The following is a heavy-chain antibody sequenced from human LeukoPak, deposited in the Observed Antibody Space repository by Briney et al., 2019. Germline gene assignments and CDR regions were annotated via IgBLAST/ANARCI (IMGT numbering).Heavy chain of an antibody. CDR1: GGSISSSNW. CDR2: IYHSGST. V-gene: IGHV4-4*02. CDR3: ARARKHYYDSSGYTNWFDP. D-gene: IGHD3-22*01. J-gene: IGHJ5*02. Sequence: KPSETLSLTCAVSGGSISSSNWWSWVRQPPGKGLEWIGEIYHSGSTNYNPSLKSRVTISVDKSKNQFSLKLSSVTAADTAVYYCARARKHYYDSSGYTNWFDPWGQGTLVTVSS.